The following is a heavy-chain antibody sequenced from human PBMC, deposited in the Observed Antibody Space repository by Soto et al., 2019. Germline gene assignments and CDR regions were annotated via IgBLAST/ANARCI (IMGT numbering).Heavy chain of an antibody. D-gene: IGHD4-17*01. CDR2: ISGSGGST. Sequence: EVQLLESGGGLVQPGGSLRLSCAASGFTFSSYAMSWVRQAPGKGLEWVSAISGSGGSTYYADSAQGRFTISRDNSKNTLYLQMHSLRAEDTAIYYCAKSVGTYGDNTERAERFDPWGQGTLVTVSS. J-gene: IGHJ5*02. CDR3: AKSVGTYGDNTERAERFDP. CDR1: GFTFSSYA. V-gene: IGHV3-23*01.